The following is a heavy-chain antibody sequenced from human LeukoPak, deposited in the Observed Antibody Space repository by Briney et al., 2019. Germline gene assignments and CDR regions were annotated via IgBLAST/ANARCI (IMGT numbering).Heavy chain of an antibody. J-gene: IGHJ4*02. CDR1: CHSVSSDHFY. CDR3: ARLGWWDS. V-gene: IGHV4-39*01. D-gene: IGHD2-15*01. Sequence: SETLSLTCTVSCHSVSSDHFYWAWLREPPGKGLECIGSIYYNGRTYYNPSLNSRVTISGDTSKNQFSLKLSPVTATDTAVYYCARLGWWDSWGQGTLVTVSS. CDR2: IYYNGRT.